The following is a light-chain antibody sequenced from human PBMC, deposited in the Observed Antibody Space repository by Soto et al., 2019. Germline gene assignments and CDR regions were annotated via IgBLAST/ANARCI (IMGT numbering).Light chain of an antibody. V-gene: IGKV3-15*01. CDR2: GAS. CDR3: QQYNNWPLT. Sequence: ETVLTQSPGTLYFSPGERATLSCRASQSVSSSYLAWYQQKPGQVPRLLIYGASSRATGIPARFSGSGSGTDFTLTISSLQSEDFAVYYCQQYNNWPLTFGGGTKVDIK. J-gene: IGKJ4*01. CDR1: QSVSSSY.